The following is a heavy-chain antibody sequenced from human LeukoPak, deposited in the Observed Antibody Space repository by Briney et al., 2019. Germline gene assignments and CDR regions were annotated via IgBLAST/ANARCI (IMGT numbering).Heavy chain of an antibody. CDR3: ARGPYGASISKWFNP. J-gene: IGHJ5*02. D-gene: IGHD4/OR15-4a*01. CDR1: GDSITNSNYY. Sequence: SETLSLTCTASGDSITNSNYYWGRIRQPPGKGLEWIGSIYYSGSTYYNPSLKSRVTISVDTSKNQFSLKLSSVTAADTAVYYCARGPYGASISKWFNPWGQGTLVIVSS. V-gene: IGHV4-39*07. CDR2: IYYSGST.